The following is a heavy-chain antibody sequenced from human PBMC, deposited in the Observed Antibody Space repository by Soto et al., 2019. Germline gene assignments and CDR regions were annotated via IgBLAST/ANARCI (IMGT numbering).Heavy chain of an antibody. Sequence: QVQLVQSGAEVTKPGASVKVSCKASGYTFTSYDINWVRQATGQRPEWMGWMNPNSGNAGYAEKFQGRVTMTRDTSITTAYMELSGLTSDDTAVYYCARHTATVPVDFWGQGTPVTVSS. CDR3: ARHTATVPVDF. J-gene: IGHJ4*02. D-gene: IGHD5-18*01. CDR2: MNPNSGNA. CDR1: GYTFTSYD. V-gene: IGHV1-8*01.